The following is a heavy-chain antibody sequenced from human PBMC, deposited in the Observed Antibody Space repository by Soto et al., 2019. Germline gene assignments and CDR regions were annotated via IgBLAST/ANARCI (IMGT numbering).Heavy chain of an antibody. Sequence: GGSLRLSCAASGFTFSNYAMSWVRQAPAKGLEWFSAITGGGGDTYYADSVQGRFTISRDNSNNMPYLQMNSLSADDTAVYYCARDGDNGNVGYCDYWGQGTLVTVSS. CDR1: GFTFSNYA. V-gene: IGHV3-23*01. D-gene: IGHD1-1*01. CDR2: ITGGGGDT. J-gene: IGHJ4*02. CDR3: ARDGDNGNVGYCDY.